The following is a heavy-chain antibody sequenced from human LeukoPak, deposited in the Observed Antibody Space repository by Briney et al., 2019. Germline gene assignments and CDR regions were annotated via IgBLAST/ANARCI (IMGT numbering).Heavy chain of an antibody. V-gene: IGHV1-18*01. CDR2: ISAYNGNT. Sequence: GASVKVSCKASGGTFSSYAISWVRQAPGQGLEWMGWISAYNGNTNYAQKLQGRVTMTTDTSASTAYMELRSLRSDDTAVYYCARDGAWERNNYWGQGTLVTVSS. J-gene: IGHJ4*02. D-gene: IGHD1-26*01. CDR1: GGTFSSYA. CDR3: ARDGAWERNNY.